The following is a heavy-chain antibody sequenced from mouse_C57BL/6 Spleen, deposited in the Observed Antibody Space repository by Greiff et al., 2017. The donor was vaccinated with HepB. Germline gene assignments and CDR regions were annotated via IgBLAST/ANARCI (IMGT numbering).Heavy chain of an antibody. CDR3: ARHGGGYDYFDY. J-gene: IGHJ2*01. CDR1: GFTLTSYG. D-gene: IGHD2-3*01. CDR2: IWSDGST. V-gene: IGHV2-6-1*01. Sequence: QVQLKESGPGLVAPSQSLSITCTVSGFTLTSYGVHWVRQPPGKGLEWLVVIWSDGSTTYNSALKSRLSISKDNSKSQVFLKMNSLQTDDTAMYYCARHGGGYDYFDYWGQGTTLTVSS.